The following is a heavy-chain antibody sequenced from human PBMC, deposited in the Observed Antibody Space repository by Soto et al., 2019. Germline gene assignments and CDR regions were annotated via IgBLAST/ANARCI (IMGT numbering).Heavy chain of an antibody. CDR1: VFTFSTYW. CDR3: TTSPHRDSERVFV. CDR2: IKQDGTEK. Sequence: GGSLRLSGAASVFTFSTYWMSWVRRTPGKGLEWVANIKQDGTEKYYVDSVRGRLTVSRDNAKSSLYLQMNSLRVEDTAVYYCTTSPHRDSERVFVWGQGTTVTVSS. D-gene: IGHD1-26*01. J-gene: IGHJ6*02. V-gene: IGHV3-7*01.